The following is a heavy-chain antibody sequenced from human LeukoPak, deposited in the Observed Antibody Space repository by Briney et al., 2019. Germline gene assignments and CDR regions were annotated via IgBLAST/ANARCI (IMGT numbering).Heavy chain of an antibody. V-gene: IGHV3-7*04. J-gene: IGHJ4*02. CDR2: IKQDGSAK. CDR1: GFTFSSYW. Sequence: PGGSLRLSCSASGFTFSSYWMSWVRQAPGKGLEWVAKIKQDGSAKDHVDSVKGRFTISRDNAKNLLYLQMNGLRAEDTAVYYCVRAPRVDSGYQPYFDYWGQGTLVTVSS. D-gene: IGHD3-22*01. CDR3: VRAPRVDSGYQPYFDY.